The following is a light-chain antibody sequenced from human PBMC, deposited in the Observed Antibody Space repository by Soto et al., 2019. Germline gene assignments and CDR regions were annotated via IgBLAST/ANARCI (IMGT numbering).Light chain of an antibody. Sequence: EIVLTQSPATLSLSPGERATLSCRASQSVSSYLAWYQQKPGQAPRLLIYDASNRATGIPARFSGGGSGTEFPLTISSLEPEDFAVDYCQQRSNWPRFTFGPGTKVDIK. CDR3: QQRSNWPRFT. CDR2: DAS. CDR1: QSVSSY. V-gene: IGKV3-11*01. J-gene: IGKJ3*01.